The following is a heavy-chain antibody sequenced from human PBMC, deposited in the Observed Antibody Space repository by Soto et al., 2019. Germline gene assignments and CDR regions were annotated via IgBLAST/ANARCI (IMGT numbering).Heavy chain of an antibody. J-gene: IGHJ3*01. CDR3: ARDGLVSWDHIFDF. D-gene: IGHD6-13*01. CDR1: GFTFSNYW. Sequence: GGSLRLSCAASGFTFSNYWMSWVRQAPGRGLEWVANIRQDGSEKYYVDSVKGRFTISRDNAKNSLYLQMNSLTAEDTAIYYCARDGLVSWDHIFDFWGQGTVVTVSS. V-gene: IGHV3-7*01. CDR2: IRQDGSEK.